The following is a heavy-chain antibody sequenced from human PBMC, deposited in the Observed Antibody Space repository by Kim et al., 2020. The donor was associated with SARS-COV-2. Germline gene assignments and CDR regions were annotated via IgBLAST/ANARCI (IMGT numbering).Heavy chain of an antibody. D-gene: IGHD6-19*01. V-gene: IGHV4-34*01. J-gene: IGHJ4*02. CDR2: INHSGST. CDR1: GGSFSGYY. Sequence: SETLSLTCAVYGGSFSGYYWSWIRQPPGKGLEWIGEINHSGSTNYNPSLKSRVTISVDTSKNQFSLKLSSVTAADTAVYYCARRYSSGWFTQGFDYWGQG. CDR3: ARRYSSGWFTQGFDY.